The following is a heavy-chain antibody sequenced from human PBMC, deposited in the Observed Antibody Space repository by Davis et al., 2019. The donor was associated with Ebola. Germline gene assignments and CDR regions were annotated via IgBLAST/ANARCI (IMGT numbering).Heavy chain of an antibody. J-gene: IGHJ6*02. V-gene: IGHV3-9*01. CDR1: GFTFDDYA. CDR3: AKDISAARRDYYYYYGMDV. CDR2: ISWNSGSI. D-gene: IGHD6-6*01. Sequence: PGGSLRLSCAASGFTFDDYAMHWVRQAPGKGLEWVSGISWNSGSIGYADSVKGRFTISRDNAKNSLYLQMNSLRAEDTALYYCAKDISAARRDYYYYYGMDVWGQGTTVTVSS.